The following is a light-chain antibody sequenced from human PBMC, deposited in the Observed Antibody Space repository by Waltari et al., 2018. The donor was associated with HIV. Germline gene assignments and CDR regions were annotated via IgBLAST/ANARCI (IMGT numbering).Light chain of an antibody. CDR1: TIENKP. J-gene: IGLJ2*01. V-gene: IGLV3-21*04. Sequence: SYVLTQPPSVSVAPGVTARITCAGDTIENKPVQWYQQKQGQAPLLVIFLGSDRPSGIPERFSGSKSGNTATLTITRVEAGDEADYHCQIWDSASDQVIFGGGTKLTVL. CDR3: QIWDSASDQVI. CDR2: LGS.